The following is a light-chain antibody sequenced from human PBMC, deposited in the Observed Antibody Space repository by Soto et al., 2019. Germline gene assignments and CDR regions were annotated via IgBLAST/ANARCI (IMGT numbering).Light chain of an antibody. CDR1: QSVSSY. CDR2: DAS. J-gene: IGKJ1*01. V-gene: IGKV3-11*01. CDR3: QQRSNWPT. Sequence: EIVLTQSPATLSLSPGERATLSCRASQSVSSYLAWYQQKPGKAPRLLIYDASNRATGIPARLSGSGSGTDFTLTISSLEPEDSAVYYCQQRSNWPTFGQGTKVDIK.